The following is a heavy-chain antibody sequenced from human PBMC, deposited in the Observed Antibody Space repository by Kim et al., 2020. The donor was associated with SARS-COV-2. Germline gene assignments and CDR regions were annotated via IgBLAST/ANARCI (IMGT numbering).Heavy chain of an antibody. D-gene: IGHD6-19*01. Sequence: RYSPSFQGQVTISADKSISTAYLQWSSLKASDTAMYYCARRIAVAVGFDYWGQGTLVTVSS. CDR3: ARRIAVAVGFDY. V-gene: IGHV5-51*01. J-gene: IGHJ4*02.